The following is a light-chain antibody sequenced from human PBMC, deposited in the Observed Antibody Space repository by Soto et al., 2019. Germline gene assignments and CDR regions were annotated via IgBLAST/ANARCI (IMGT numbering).Light chain of an antibody. CDR1: QSVSNY. CDR2: DAS. V-gene: IGKV3-11*01. Sequence: EIVLTPSPATLSLSPVERATLSCRASQSVSNYLAWYQQKPGQAPRLLIYDASKRATGIPARFSGSGSGTDFTLTISSLEPEDFAVYYCLQRSNWLTFGGGTKVDIK. CDR3: LQRSNWLT. J-gene: IGKJ4*01.